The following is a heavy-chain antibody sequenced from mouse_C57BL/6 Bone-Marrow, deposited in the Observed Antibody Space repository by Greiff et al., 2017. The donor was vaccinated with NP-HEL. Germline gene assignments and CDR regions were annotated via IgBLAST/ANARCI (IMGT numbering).Heavy chain of an antibody. CDR1: GFTIKDDY. CDR2: IDPENGDT. Sequence: EVQLQQSGAELVRPGASVKLSCTASGFTIKDDYMNWVKQRPEKGLEWIGWIDPENGDTNYTSKFQGKATITADTSSSTAYLQLSSLTSEDPAVFYGTPVATDYWGQGTTLTVSS. J-gene: IGHJ2*01. CDR3: TPVATDY. V-gene: IGHV14-4*01. D-gene: IGHD1-1*01.